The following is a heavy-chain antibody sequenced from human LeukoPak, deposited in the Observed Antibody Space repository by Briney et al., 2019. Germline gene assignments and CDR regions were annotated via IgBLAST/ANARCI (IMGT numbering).Heavy chain of an antibody. V-gene: IGHV4-34*01. J-gene: IGHJ5*02. CDR2: INHSGST. D-gene: IGHD5-24*01. Sequence: SETLSLTCAVYGGSFSGYYWSWIRQPPGKGLEWIGEINHSGSTNYNPSLKSRVTISVDTSKNQFSLKLSSVTAADTAVYYCARGYGDDYLTSNWFDPWGQGTLVTVSS. CDR1: GGSFSGYY. CDR3: ARGYGDDYLTSNWFDP.